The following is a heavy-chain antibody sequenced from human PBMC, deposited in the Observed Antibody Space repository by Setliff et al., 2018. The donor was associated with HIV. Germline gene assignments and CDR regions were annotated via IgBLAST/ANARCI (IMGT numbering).Heavy chain of an antibody. CDR1: GGPFSGYC. D-gene: IGHD6-13*01. J-gene: IGHJ6*03. V-gene: IGHV4-34*01. Sequence: SETLSLTCAVYGGPFSGYCWSWIRQPPGKGLEWIGEMQHSGRTNYNPSLRSRVTTSVDTSKSQFSLKLSSVTAADTAVYYCARVSCSSWYSIPLYYYYSMDVWGKGTTVTVSS. CDR3: ARVSCSSWYSIPLYYYYSMDV. CDR2: MQHSGRT.